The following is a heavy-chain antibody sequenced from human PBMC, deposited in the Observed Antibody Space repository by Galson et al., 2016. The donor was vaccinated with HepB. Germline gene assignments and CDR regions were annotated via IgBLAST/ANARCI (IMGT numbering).Heavy chain of an antibody. CDR2: IHSSGTS. J-gene: IGHJ1*01. V-gene: IGHV4-39*02. Sequence: LSLTCTVSGDSISNVGRHWGWFRQSPEMGLEYIGSIHSSGTSYYNPSLTGRVTVSADMSRNQFFLSLTSVTAADTAVYYCARDSIDGEYLRHWGQGTLVTVSS. D-gene: IGHD2-21*01. CDR1: GDSISNVGRH. CDR3: ARDSIDGEYLRH.